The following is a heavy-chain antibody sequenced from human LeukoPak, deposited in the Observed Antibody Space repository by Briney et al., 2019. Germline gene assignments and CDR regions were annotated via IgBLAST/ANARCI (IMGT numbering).Heavy chain of an antibody. V-gene: IGHV4-39*07. CDR1: GGSISSSSYY. D-gene: IGHD4-17*01. CDR3: ARGVTTPYNWFDP. J-gene: IGHJ5*02. Sequence: SETLSLTCTVSGGSISSSSYYWGWIRQPPGKGLEWIGSIYYSGSTYYNPSLKSRVTMSVDTSKNQFSLKLSSETAADTAVYYCARGVTTPYNWFDPWGQGTLVTVSS. CDR2: IYYSGST.